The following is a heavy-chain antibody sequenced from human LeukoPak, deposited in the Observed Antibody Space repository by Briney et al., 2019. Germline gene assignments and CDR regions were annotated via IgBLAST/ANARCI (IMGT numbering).Heavy chain of an antibody. J-gene: IGHJ4*02. CDR1: GYTFTSYD. Sequence: ASVKVSCKASGYTFTSYDINWVRQATGQGLEWMGWMNPNSGNTGYAQKFQGRVTMTRNTSISTAYMELSSLRSEDTAVYYCARGLRDYVWGSYRYIHWGQGTLVTVSS. V-gene: IGHV1-8*01. CDR3: ARGLRDYVWGSYRYIH. D-gene: IGHD3-16*02. CDR2: MNPNSGNT.